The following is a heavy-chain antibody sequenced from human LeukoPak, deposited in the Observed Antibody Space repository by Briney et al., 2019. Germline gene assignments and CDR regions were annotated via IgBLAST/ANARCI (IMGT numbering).Heavy chain of an antibody. J-gene: IGHJ5*02. V-gene: IGHV1-2*02. CDR3: AREYCSSTSCYYWFDP. D-gene: IGHD2-2*01. CDR1: GYTFTGYY. CDR2: INPNSGGT. Sequence: ASVKVSCKASGYTFTGYYMHWVRQAPGQGLEWMGWINPNSGGTNYAQKFQGRVTMTRDTSISTAYMELSRLGSDDTAVYYCAREYCSSTSCYYWFDPWGQGTLVTVSS.